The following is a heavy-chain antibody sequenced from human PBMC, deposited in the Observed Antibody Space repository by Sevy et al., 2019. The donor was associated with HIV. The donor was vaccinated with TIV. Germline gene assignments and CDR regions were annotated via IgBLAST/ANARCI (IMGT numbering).Heavy chain of an antibody. CDR3: ARGDNDYVWGSYRYPQNWFDP. D-gene: IGHD3-16*02. CDR1: GYTFTSYD. V-gene: IGHV1-8*01. Sequence: ASVKVSCKASGYTFTSYDINWVRQATGQGLEWMGWMNPNSGNTGYAQKFQGRVTMTRNTSISTAYMELSSLRSEDTAVYYCARGDNDYVWGSYRYPQNWFDPWGQGTLLTVSS. J-gene: IGHJ5*02. CDR2: MNPNSGNT.